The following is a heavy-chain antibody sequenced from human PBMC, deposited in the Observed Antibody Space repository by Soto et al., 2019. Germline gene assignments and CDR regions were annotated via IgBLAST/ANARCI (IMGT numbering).Heavy chain of an antibody. D-gene: IGHD3-3*01. CDR3: ASGYYDFWSGYFTPPDY. J-gene: IGHJ4*02. CDR2: ISAYNGNT. Sequence: ASVKVSCKASGYTLTSYGISWVRQAPGQGLEWMGWISAYNGNTNYAQKLQGRVTMTTDTSTSTAYMELRSLRSDDTAVYYCASGYYDFWSGYFTPPDYWGQGTLVTVSS. V-gene: IGHV1-18*01. CDR1: GYTLTSYG.